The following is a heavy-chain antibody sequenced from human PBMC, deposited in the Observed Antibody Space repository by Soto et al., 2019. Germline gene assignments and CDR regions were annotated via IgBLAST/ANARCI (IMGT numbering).Heavy chain of an antibody. Sequence: GASVKVSCKASGYTFTSYYMHWVRQAPGQGLEWMGIINPSGGSTSYAQKFQGRVTMTRDTSTSTVYMELSSLRSEDTAVYYCARDLRRYCSGGSCYSLRGFDPWGQGTLVTVSS. CDR2: INPSGGST. D-gene: IGHD2-15*01. CDR3: ARDLRRYCSGGSCYSLRGFDP. CDR1: GYTFTSYY. J-gene: IGHJ5*02. V-gene: IGHV1-46*01.